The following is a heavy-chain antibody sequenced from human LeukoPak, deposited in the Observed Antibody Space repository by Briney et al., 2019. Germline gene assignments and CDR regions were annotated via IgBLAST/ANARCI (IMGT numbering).Heavy chain of an antibody. J-gene: IGHJ4*02. V-gene: IGHV3-20*04. D-gene: IGHD3-3*01. CDR3: ARDSARHYDFWSGPFDY. CDR1: GFTFDDYG. CDR2: INWNGGST. Sequence: GGSLRLSCAASGFTFDDYGMSWVRQAPGKGLEWVSGINWNGGSTGYADSVKGRFTISRDNAKNSLYLQMNSLRAEDTALYYCARDSARHYDFWSGPFDYWDQGTLVTVSS.